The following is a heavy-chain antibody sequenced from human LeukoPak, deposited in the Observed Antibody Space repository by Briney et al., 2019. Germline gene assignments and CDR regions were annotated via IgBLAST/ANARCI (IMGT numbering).Heavy chain of an antibody. Sequence: PSETLSLTCTVSGRSISSHYWNWIRQPPGRGLEWIGYISYSGSTNYNPSLKSRVTMSLDTSKNHFSLKLTSVTAADTAVYYCARLLGYCNGGICYPRWFAPRGQGTLVTVSS. J-gene: IGHJ5*02. D-gene: IGHD2-15*01. V-gene: IGHV4-59*08. CDR2: ISYSGST. CDR3: ARLLGYCNGGICYPRWFAP. CDR1: GRSISSHY.